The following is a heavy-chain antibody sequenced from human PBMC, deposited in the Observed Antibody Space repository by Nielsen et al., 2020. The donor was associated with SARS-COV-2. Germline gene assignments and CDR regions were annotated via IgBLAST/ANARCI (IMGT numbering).Heavy chain of an antibody. V-gene: IGHV4-59*13. CDR1: GGSIGSYS. Sequence: LRLSCTVFGGSIGSYSWSWIRQPPGKGLEWIGHIFNTGSTSYNPSLRSRVTILVDTSKNHFSLKLTSVTAADTAVYYCARESSIVLMVYVHHYGMDVWGQGTTVTVSS. J-gene: IGHJ6*02. CDR2: IFNTGST. CDR3: ARESSIVLMVYVHHYGMDV. D-gene: IGHD2-8*01.